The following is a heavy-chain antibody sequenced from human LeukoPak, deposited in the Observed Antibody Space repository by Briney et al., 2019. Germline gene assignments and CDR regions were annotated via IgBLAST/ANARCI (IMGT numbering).Heavy chain of an antibody. CDR2: ISHDGSTK. V-gene: IGHV3-30-3*01. CDR3: ARDMSSDWDYYYYYGMDV. D-gene: IGHD6-19*01. Sequence: GGSLRLSCAASGFTFSSYAMHWVRQAPGKGLEWVAIISHDGSTKYYADSVKGRFTISRDKSKHTLYLQMNSLRAEDTAVYHCARDMSSDWDYYYYYGMDVWGQGTTVTVSS. CDR1: GFTFSSYA. J-gene: IGHJ6*02.